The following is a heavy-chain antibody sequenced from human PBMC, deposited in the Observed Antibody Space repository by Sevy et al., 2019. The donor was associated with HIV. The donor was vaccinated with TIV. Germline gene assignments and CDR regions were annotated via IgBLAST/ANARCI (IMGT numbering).Heavy chain of an antibody. V-gene: IGHV1-2*02. CDR1: GYTFTGYY. CDR2: INPNSGGT. Sequence: ASVKDSCKASGYTFTGYYMHWVRQAPGQGLEWMGWINPNSGGTNYAQKFQGRVTMTRDTSISTAYMELSRLRSDDTAVYYCARSCGGDCLANDYWGQGTLVTVSS. D-gene: IGHD2-21*02. CDR3: ARSCGGDCLANDY. J-gene: IGHJ4*02.